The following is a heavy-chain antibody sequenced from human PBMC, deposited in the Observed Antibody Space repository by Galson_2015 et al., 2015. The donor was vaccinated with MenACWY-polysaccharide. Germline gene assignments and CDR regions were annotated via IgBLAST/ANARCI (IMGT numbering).Heavy chain of an antibody. CDR3: AKSGFPYIGSPRDPYYFTF. CDR1: GFNFASYA. V-gene: IGHV3-23*01. Sequence: SLRLSCAASGFNFASYAMTWVRQAPGKGLEWVSTIRLSGGSTYYADSVKGRFTISRDNSKNTLYLQMNSLRAEDTAVYYCAKSGFPYIGSPRDPYYFTFWGQGPLATASS. CDR2: IRLSGGST. J-gene: IGHJ4*02. D-gene: IGHD1-26*01.